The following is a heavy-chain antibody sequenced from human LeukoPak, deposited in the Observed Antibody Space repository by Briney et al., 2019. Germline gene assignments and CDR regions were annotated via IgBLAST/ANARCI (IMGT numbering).Heavy chain of an antibody. CDR2: ISDSGGYT. CDR3: AKAYCSSNRCYFFDY. CDR1: GFTFSSYA. D-gene: IGHD2-2*01. Sequence: GGSLRPSCAASGFTFSSYAMSWVRQAPGKGLEWVSVISDSGGYTYYADSVKGRFTISRDNSKNTLYLQMNSLRAEDTAVYYCAKAYCSSNRCYFFDYWGQGTLVTVSS. V-gene: IGHV3-23*01. J-gene: IGHJ4*02.